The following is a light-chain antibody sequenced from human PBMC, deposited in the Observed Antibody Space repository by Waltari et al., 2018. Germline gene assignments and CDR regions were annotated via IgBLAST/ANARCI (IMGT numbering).Light chain of an antibody. Sequence: KFMLTQPHSLSESPGKTVTISFPRSGGSIAPNYVQWYQQRPGSAPNPLIFEDYQRPSGIPGRFSGSIDTSSNSASLTISGLKTEDEADYFCQSYDRTDWVFGGGTKLTVL. CDR1: GGSIAPNY. J-gene: IGLJ3*02. CDR3: QSYDRTDWV. CDR2: EDY. V-gene: IGLV6-57*03.